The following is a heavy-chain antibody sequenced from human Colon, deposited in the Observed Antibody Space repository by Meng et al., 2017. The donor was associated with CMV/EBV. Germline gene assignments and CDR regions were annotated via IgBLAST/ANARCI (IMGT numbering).Heavy chain of an antibody. Sequence: GGSLRLSCTASGFTFNTFGMHWVRQAPGKGLEWVAFMRYDGSREYLIDSVKGRFTVSRDNAKNSLYLQLDSLRAEDTAVYYCAKRFGDKTSPGTFFDFWGQGTVVTVSS. CDR1: GFTFNTFG. CDR2: MRYDGSRE. J-gene: IGHJ4*02. CDR3: AKRFGDKTSPGTFFDF. D-gene: IGHD6-13*01. V-gene: IGHV3-30*02.